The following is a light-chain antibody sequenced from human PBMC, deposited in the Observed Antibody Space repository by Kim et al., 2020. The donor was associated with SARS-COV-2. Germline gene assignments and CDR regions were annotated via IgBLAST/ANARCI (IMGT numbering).Light chain of an antibody. V-gene: IGKV1-33*01. CDR1: QDISNY. CDR3: QQYENVPIT. J-gene: IGKJ5*01. Sequence: TSVGDRVTSTCQASQDISNYLNWFQQKPGKAPKLLIYDASNLEAGVPSRFSGSGSGTDFTFTISSLQPEDIATYYCQQYENVPITFGQGTRLEIK. CDR2: DAS.